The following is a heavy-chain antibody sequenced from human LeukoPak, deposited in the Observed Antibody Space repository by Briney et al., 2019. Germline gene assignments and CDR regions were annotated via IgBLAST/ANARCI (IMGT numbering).Heavy chain of an antibody. J-gene: IGHJ4*02. V-gene: IGHV3-64*04. CDR3: ARVWVPYSGSYGAFFDY. CDR2: INSNGGDT. Sequence: PGGSLRLSCSASGFIFSSYSMHWVRQAPGKGLDYVSAINSNGGDTYYADSVKGRFTVSRDNSKNTLYLQMNSLRAEDTAVYYCARVWVPYSGSYGAFFDYWGQGTLVTVSS. D-gene: IGHD1-26*01. CDR1: GFIFSSYS.